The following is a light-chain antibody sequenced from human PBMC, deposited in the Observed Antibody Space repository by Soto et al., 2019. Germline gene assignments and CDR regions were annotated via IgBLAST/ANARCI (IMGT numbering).Light chain of an antibody. CDR3: QQYGSSPRT. CDR1: QSVSSY. CDR2: GTS. V-gene: IGKV3-20*01. Sequence: EIVLTQSPATLSLSPGERATLSCRASQSVSSYLAWYQQKPGQAPRLLIYGTSTRATGIPDRFSGSGSGADFTLTISRLEPEEFAVYYCQQYGSSPRTFGQGTKVDIK. J-gene: IGKJ1*01.